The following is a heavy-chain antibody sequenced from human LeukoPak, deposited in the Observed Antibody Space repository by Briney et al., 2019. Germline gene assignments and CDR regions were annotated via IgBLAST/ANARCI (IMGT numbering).Heavy chain of an antibody. Sequence: RGSLRLSCAASGFTFSSYAMSWVRQAPGEGLEWVSGISGGGETTYYADSVKGRFTISRDNSKNTLYLQMNSLRADDTAVYYCASLPHSRGGSYSDYWGQGTLVTVSS. CDR2: ISGGGETT. D-gene: IGHD1-26*01. CDR3: ASLPHSRGGSYSDY. J-gene: IGHJ4*02. CDR1: GFTFSSYA. V-gene: IGHV3-23*01.